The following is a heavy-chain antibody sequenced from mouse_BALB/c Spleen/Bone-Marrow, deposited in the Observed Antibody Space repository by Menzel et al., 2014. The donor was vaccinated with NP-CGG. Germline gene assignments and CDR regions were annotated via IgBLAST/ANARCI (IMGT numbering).Heavy chain of an antibody. D-gene: IGHD2-3*01. V-gene: IGHV2-9*02. J-gene: IGHJ2*01. CDR3: ARRGDGYYLDY. CDR2: IWAGGST. Sequence: VQGVESGPGLVAPSQSLSITCTVSGFSLTNHGVHWVRQPPGKGLEWLGVIWAGGSTNYNSALMSRLSISKDNSKNQVFLKMNSLQTDDTAMYYCARRGDGYYLDYWGQGTTLTVSS. CDR1: GFSLTNHG.